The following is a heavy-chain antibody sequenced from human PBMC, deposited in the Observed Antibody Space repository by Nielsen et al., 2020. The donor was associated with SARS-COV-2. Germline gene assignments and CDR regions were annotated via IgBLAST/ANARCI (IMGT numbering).Heavy chain of an antibody. CDR1: GFTFDDYA. CDR3: AKDIGIAATSY. CDR2: ISWNSGSI. V-gene: IGHV3-9*01. J-gene: IGHJ4*02. D-gene: IGHD6-13*01. Sequence: GGSLRLSCAASGFTFDDYAMHWVRQAPGKGLEWVSGISWNSGSIGYADSVKGRFTISRDNAKNSLYLQMNSLRAEDTALYYCAKDIGIAATSYWGQGTLVTVSS.